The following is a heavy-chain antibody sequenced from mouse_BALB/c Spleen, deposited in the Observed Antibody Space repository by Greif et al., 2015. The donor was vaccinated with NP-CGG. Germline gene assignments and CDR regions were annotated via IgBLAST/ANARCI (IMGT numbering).Heavy chain of an antibody. CDR1: GYTFTSYW. D-gene: IGHD2-3*01. J-gene: IGHJ4*01. CDR2: INPSNGRT. CDR3: AIYDGYYYYAMDY. V-gene: IGHV1S81*02. Sequence: VQLQQSGAELVKPGASVKLSCKASGYTFTSYWMHWVKQRPGQGLEWIGEINPSNGRTNYNEKFKSKATLTVDKSSSAAYMQLSSLTSEDSAVYYCAIYDGYYYYAMDYWGQGTLVTVSS.